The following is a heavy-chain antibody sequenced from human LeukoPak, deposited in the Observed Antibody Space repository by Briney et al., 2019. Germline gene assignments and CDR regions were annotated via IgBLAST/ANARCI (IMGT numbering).Heavy chain of an antibody. V-gene: IGHV3-30*03. J-gene: IGHJ4*02. CDR1: GFTFSSYG. CDR3: ARGNWYGY. D-gene: IGHD1-1*01. Sequence: GGSLRLSCAASGFTFSSYGMHWVRQAPGKGLEWVAAISYDGSNKYYADSVKGRFTISRDNSKNTLYLQMNSLRAEDTAVYYCARGNWYGYWGQGTLVTVSS. CDR2: ISYDGSNK.